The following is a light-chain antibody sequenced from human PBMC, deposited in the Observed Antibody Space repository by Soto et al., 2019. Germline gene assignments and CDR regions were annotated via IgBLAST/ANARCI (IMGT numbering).Light chain of an antibody. CDR1: TSNIGSNS. CDR3: AAWDDSLSGQV. CDR2: RSN. V-gene: IGLV1-47*01. J-gene: IGLJ2*01. Sequence: QSVLTQPPSASGTPGQRVTISCSGSTSNIGSNSVFWYQHLPGSAPKLLIYRSNQRASGVPDRFSGSKSGTSASLVISGLRSEDEADYYCAAWDDSLSGQVFGGGTKLTVL.